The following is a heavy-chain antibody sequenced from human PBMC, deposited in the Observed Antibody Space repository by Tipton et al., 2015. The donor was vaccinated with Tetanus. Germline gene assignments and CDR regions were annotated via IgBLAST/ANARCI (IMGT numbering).Heavy chain of an antibody. D-gene: IGHD6-6*01. CDR3: ARDGYSSSSEDYYYYGMDV. Sequence: SLRLSCAASGFTFSSYSMNWVRQAPGKGLEWVSSISSSSSYIYYADSVKGRFTISRDNAKNSLYLQMNSLRAEDTAVYYCARDGYSSSSEDYYYYGMDVWGQGTTVTVSS. CDR1: GFTFSSYS. J-gene: IGHJ6*02. V-gene: IGHV3-21*01. CDR2: ISSSSSYI.